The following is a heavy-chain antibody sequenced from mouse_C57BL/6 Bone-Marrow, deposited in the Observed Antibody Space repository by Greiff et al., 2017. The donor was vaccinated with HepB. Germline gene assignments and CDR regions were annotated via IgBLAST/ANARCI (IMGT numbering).Heavy chain of an antibody. Sequence: QVQLKQPGAELVRPGSSVKLSCKASGYTFTSYWMDWVKQRPGQGLEWIGNIYPSDSETHYNQKFKDKATLTVDKSSSTAYMQLSSLTSEDSAVYYCARRYRGVYYAMDYWGQGTSVTVSS. D-gene: IGHD2-14*01. J-gene: IGHJ4*01. CDR2: IYPSDSET. CDR3: ARRYRGVYYAMDY. V-gene: IGHV1-61*01. CDR1: GYTFTSYW.